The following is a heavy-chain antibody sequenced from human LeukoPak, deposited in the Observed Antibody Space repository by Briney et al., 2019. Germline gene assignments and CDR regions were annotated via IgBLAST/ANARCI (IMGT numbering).Heavy chain of an antibody. Sequence: QAGGSLRLSCGASGFTFSRFGMHWVRQAPGKGGEGVTLINYVGSKEYYADPVKPRFTISRESSKNTLYLQMNSLRAEDTALYYCARSSLEIFGEVNYYYYYMDVWGKGTTVTVSS. CDR3: ARSSLEIFGEVNYYYYYMDV. CDR2: INYVGSKE. V-gene: IGHV3-30*02. J-gene: IGHJ6*03. D-gene: IGHD3-3*01. CDR1: GFTFSRFG.